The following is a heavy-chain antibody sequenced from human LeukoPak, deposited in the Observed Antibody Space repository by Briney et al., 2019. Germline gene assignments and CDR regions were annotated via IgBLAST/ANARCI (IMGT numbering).Heavy chain of an antibody. CDR2: IYHSGST. Sequence: SQTLSLTCAVSGGSISRGGYSWSWIRQPPGKGLEWIGYIYHSGSTYYNPSLKSRVTISVDRSKNQSSLKLSSVTAADTAVYYCARGNTGAFDIWGQGTMVTVSS. CDR3: ARGNTGAFDI. CDR1: GGSISRGGYS. D-gene: IGHD1-14*01. V-gene: IGHV4-30-2*01. J-gene: IGHJ3*02.